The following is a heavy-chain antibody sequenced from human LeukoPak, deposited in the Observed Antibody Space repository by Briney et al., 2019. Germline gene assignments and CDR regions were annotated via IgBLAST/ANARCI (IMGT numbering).Heavy chain of an antibody. D-gene: IGHD5-24*01. Sequence: SVKVSCKASGGTFSSYAISWVRQAPGQGLEWMGRIIPIFGTANYAQKFQGRVTITTDESTRTAYMELSSLRSEDTAVYYCARDFSLRRDGYKMYYFDYWGQGTLVTVSS. CDR2: IIPIFGTA. J-gene: IGHJ4*02. V-gene: IGHV1-69*05. CDR1: GGTFSSYA. CDR3: ARDFSLRRDGYKMYYFDY.